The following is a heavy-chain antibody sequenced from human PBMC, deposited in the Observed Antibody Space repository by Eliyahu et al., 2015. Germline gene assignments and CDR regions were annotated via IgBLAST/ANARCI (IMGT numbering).Heavy chain of an antibody. V-gene: IGHV3-15*01. CDR3: TTLTAPIDYDHYDMDV. CDR2: IKRNTEGATT. J-gene: IGHJ6*04. D-gene: IGHD2-15*01. CDR1: GFSINDAW. Sequence: EVQLVESGGGLVKPGGSLRLSXVASGFSINDAWMNWVRQAPGKGLEWIGRIKRNTEGATTDLPAPVKGRFTISRDDSKNTVYLQMNSLQTEDTAVYYCTTLTAPIDYDHYDMDVWGKGATVTVSS.